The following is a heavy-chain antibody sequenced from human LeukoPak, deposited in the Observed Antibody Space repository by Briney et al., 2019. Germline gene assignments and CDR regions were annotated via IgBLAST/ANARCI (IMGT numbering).Heavy chain of an antibody. CDR1: GFTFSSYA. D-gene: IGHD3-3*01. J-gene: IGHJ4*02. V-gene: IGHV3-30*04. CDR3: ASEIIFGSFDY. CDR2: ISYDGSNK. Sequence: SGGSLRLSCAASGFTFSSYAMHWVRQAPGKGLEWVAVISYDGSNKYYADFVKGRFTISRDNSKNTLYLQMNSLRAEDTAVYYCASEIIFGSFDYWGQGTLVTVSS.